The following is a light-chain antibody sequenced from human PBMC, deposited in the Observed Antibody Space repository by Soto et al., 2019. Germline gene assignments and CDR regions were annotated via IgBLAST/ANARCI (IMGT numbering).Light chain of an antibody. J-gene: IGKJ3*01. V-gene: IGKV1-33*01. CDR1: QDISNY. CDR3: QQYDNLLFT. Sequence: DIQMTQSPSSLSASVGDRVTITCQASQDISNYLNWYQQKPGKAPKLLIYDASNLETGVPSRFSGSGSWTDFTYTISSLKQEDIATYYCQQYDNLLFTFGPGTKVDIK. CDR2: DAS.